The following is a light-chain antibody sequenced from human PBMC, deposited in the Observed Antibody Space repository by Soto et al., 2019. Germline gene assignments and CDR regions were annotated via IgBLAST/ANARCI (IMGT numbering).Light chain of an antibody. J-gene: IGKJ3*01. Sequence: EIVMTQSPATLSVSPGERATLSCRASQSVSSNLAWYQQKPGQAPRLLIYGASTRATGIPARFSGSGSGTDFTLTISSLQSEDFAVYSCQQYNNWPPGITFGPGTKVDIK. CDR2: GAS. CDR3: QQYNNWPPGIT. V-gene: IGKV3-15*01. CDR1: QSVSSN.